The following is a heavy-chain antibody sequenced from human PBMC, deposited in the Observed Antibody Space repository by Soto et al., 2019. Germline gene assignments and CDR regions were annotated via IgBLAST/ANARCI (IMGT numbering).Heavy chain of an antibody. CDR2: IYYSGST. J-gene: IGHJ4*02. Sequence: SLTCTVSGGSISSYYWSWIRQPPGKGLEWIGHIYYSGSTNYNPSLKSRVTISVDTSKNQFSLKLSSVTAADTAVYYCARVVTTYEYYFDYWGQGTLVTVSS. CDR3: ARVVTTYEYYFDY. D-gene: IGHD4-17*01. CDR1: GGSISSYY. V-gene: IGHV4-59*01.